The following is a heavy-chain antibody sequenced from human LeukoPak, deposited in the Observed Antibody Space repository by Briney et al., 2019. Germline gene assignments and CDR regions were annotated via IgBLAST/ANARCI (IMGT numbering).Heavy chain of an antibody. J-gene: IGHJ4*02. D-gene: IGHD5-18*01. CDR3: ARGDTAMVTRPYFDY. CDR1: GGSISSGDYY. Sequence: PSETLSLTCTVSGGSISSGDYYWSWIRQPPGKGLEWIGYIYYSGSTYYNPSLKSRVTISVDTSENQFSLKLSSVTAADTAVYYCARGDTAMVTRPYFDYWGQGTLVTVSS. V-gene: IGHV4-30-4*01. CDR2: IYYSGST.